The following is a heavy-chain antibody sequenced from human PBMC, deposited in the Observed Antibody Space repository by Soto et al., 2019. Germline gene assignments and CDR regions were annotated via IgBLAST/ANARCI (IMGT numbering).Heavy chain of an antibody. CDR3: ARDGVGATVFFGYFDS. Sequence: GGSLRLSCAASGFTFSSYAMSWVRQAPGKGLEWVSAISGSGGSKYYADSVKGRFTISRDNSKNMLYLQMNSLSVEDTAVYYCARDGVGATVFFGYFDSWGQGALVTVSS. CDR1: GFTFSSYA. V-gene: IGHV3-23*01. CDR2: ISGSGGSK. D-gene: IGHD1-26*01. J-gene: IGHJ4*02.